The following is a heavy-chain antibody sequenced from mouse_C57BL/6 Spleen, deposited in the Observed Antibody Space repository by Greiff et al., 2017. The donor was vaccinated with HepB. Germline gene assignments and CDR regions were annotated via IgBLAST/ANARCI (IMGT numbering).Heavy chain of an antibody. CDR3: AINWDWFAY. CDR1: GYSITSGYY. D-gene: IGHD4-1*01. J-gene: IGHJ3*01. V-gene: IGHV3-6*01. CDR2: ISYDGSN. Sequence: ESGPGLVKPSQSLSLTCSVTGYSITSGYYWNWIRQFPGNKLEWMGYISYDGSNNYNPSLKNRISITRDTSKNQFFLKLNSVTTEDTATYYCAINWDWFAYWGQGTLVTVSA.